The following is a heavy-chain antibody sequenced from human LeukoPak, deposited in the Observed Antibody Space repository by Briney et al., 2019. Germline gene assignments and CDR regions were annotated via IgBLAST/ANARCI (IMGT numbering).Heavy chain of an antibody. D-gene: IGHD6-6*01. J-gene: IGHJ6*03. V-gene: IGHV1-8*01. Sequence: ASVKVSCKTSGYTFTSYYINWVRQATGQGLEWMGWMNPHSGDADYAQNFQGRVTMTRSTSITTAYMELSSLRSEDTAVYYCAREIADSSGHYYYMDVWGKGTTVTVSS. CDR2: MNPHSGDA. CDR3: AREIADSSGHYYYMDV. CDR1: GYTFTSYY.